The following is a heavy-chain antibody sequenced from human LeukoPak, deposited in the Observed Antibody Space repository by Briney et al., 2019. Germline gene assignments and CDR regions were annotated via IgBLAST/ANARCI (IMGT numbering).Heavy chain of an antibody. CDR3: ARIWLRAFDI. Sequence: GESLKISLKGSGYSFTNYWIAWVRQMPVKGLEWMGIIYPDDSDTRYSPSFQGQVTISADKSISTAYLEWSSLKASDTAMYYCARIWLRAFDIWGQGTMVTVSS. V-gene: IGHV5-51*01. CDR2: IYPDDSDT. D-gene: IGHD3-16*01. CDR1: GYSFTNYW. J-gene: IGHJ3*02.